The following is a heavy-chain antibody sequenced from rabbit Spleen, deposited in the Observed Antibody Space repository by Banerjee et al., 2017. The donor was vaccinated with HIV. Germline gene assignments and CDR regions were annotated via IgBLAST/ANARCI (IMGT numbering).Heavy chain of an antibody. CDR3: ARDAGTSFSTYGMDL. CDR2: IYTGSSGNT. V-gene: IGHV1S45*01. D-gene: IGHD8-1*01. CDR1: GFSFSVNYD. J-gene: IGHJ6*01. Sequence: QEQLVESGGGLVQPEGSLTLTCTASGFSFSVNYDMCWVRQAPGKGLEWIGCIYTGSSGNTYYASWAKGRFTISKTSSTTVTLQMTSLTVADTATYFCARDAGTSFSTYGMDLWGQGTLVTVS.